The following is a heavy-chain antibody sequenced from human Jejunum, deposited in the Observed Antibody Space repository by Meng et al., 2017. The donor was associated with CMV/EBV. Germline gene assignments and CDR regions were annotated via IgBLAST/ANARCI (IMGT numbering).Heavy chain of an antibody. CDR3: LTYTSSSHSFGP. Sequence: GKASGDTPTADFMFWVRQAPGQGLEWMGWINSHSGATQYAQKFQGRVTMTRDTSISTVYMDLSSLRSDDTADYYCLTYTSSSHSFGPWGQGTLVTVSS. J-gene: IGHJ5*02. CDR2: INSHSGAT. CDR1: GDTPTADF. D-gene: IGHD6-6*01. V-gene: IGHV1-2*02.